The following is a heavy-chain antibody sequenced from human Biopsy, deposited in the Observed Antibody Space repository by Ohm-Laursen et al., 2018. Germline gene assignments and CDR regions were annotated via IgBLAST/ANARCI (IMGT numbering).Heavy chain of an antibody. V-gene: IGHV4-34*01. Sequence: ALSLTCAVYGESFNGYYWSWIRQTPGKGLEWIGEINHSGRTNYNPSLKSRVTISVDTSKNHFSLKVRSVTAADTAVYYCVRGVDYYDPYRYYALDVWGQGTTVTVSS. CDR3: VRGVDYYDPYRYYALDV. CDR1: GESFNGYY. D-gene: IGHD3-22*01. CDR2: INHSGRT. J-gene: IGHJ6*02.